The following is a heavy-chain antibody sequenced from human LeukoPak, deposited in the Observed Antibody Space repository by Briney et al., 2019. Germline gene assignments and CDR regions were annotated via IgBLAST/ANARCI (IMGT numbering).Heavy chain of an antibody. Sequence: GGSLRLSCAASGLTFSSCAMSWVPQAPGKGLEGVSAISTSGGRTFYADSVKGRFTISRDNSKNTLYLQMNSLKAEDTAIYYCAKDPTDFDSSGQTYFDYWGQGTLVTVSS. V-gene: IGHV3-23*01. CDR3: AKDPTDFDSSGQTYFDY. CDR2: ISTSGGRT. D-gene: IGHD3-22*01. CDR1: GLTFSSCA. J-gene: IGHJ4*02.